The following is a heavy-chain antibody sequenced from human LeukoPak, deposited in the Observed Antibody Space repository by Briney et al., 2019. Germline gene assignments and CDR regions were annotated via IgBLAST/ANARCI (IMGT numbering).Heavy chain of an antibody. CDR2: IYYSGST. J-gene: IGHJ3*02. Sequence: WEALFLACTFSRGSITNYFWTWIRQPPGKGLEWVGYIYYSGSTSYNASLKSQVTISVDTSKNQFSLKLSSVTAADTAVYYCARAYLGYCSSTSCYDAFDIWGQGTMVTVSS. V-gene: IGHV4-59*01. CDR3: ARAYLGYCSSTSCYDAFDI. D-gene: IGHD2-2*01. CDR1: RGSITNYF.